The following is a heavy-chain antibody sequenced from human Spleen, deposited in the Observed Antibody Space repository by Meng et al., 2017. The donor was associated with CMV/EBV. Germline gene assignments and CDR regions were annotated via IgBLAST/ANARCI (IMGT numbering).Heavy chain of an antibody. Sequence: GESLKISFAASGFTFSSYWMNWVRQAPGKGLEWVANIKEDGSEKYYVDSVKGRFTISRDNAKRSLFLQMNSLRAEDTAVYYCTGKGFESWGQGTLVTVSS. V-gene: IGHV3-7*03. D-gene: IGHD1-1*01. CDR3: TGKGFES. J-gene: IGHJ4*02. CDR1: GFTFSSYW. CDR2: IKEDGSEK.